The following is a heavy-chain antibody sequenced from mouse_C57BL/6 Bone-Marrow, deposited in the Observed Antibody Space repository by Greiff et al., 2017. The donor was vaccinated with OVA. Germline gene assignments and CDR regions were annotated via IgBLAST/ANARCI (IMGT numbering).Heavy chain of an antibody. D-gene: IGHD2-4*01. CDR3: ARPYDYDRDYYDMDY. Sequence: QVQLQQPGAELVKPGASVKLSCKASGYTFTSYWMHWVKQRPGQGLEWIGMIHPNSGSTNYNEKFKSKATLTVDKSSSTAYMQLSSLTSEDSAVYYCARPYDYDRDYYDMDYWGQGTSVTVSS. V-gene: IGHV1-64*01. J-gene: IGHJ4*01. CDR2: IHPNSGST. CDR1: GYTFTSYW.